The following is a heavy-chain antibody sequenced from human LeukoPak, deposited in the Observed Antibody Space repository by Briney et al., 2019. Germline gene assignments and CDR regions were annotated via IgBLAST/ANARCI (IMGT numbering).Heavy chain of an antibody. CDR2: ISGSGGST. CDR1: GFTFSSYA. D-gene: IGHD3-3*01. J-gene: IGHJ4*02. CDR3: AKAPHYDFWSGYYPY. V-gene: IGHV3-23*01. Sequence: PGGSLRLSCAASGFTFSSYAMSWVRQAPGKGLEWVSAISGSGGSTYYADSVKGRFTISRDNSKNTLYLQMNSLRAEDTAVYYCAKAPHYDFWSGYYPYWGQGTLVTVSS.